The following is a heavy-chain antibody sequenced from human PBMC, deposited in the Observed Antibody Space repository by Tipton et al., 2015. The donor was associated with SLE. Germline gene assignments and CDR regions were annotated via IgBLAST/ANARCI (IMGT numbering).Heavy chain of an antibody. J-gene: IGHJ3*02. CDR3: ARDPDLDLCSGTTCPDTFDM. V-gene: IGHV4-59*11. CDR1: GGSISSHY. CDR2: FYYSGST. D-gene: IGHD2-2*01. Sequence: LRLSCTVSGGSISSHYLSWIRQSPGKGLAWIGYFYYSGSTKYNPSLKSRVTISGDTSKNQFSLTLSSVTAADTAVYYCARDPDLDLCSGTTCPDTFDMWGQGTVVTVSS.